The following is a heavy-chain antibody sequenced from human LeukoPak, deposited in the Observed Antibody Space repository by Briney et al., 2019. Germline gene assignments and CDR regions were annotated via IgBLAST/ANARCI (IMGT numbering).Heavy chain of an antibody. D-gene: IGHD5-18*01. V-gene: IGHV4-34*01. CDR1: GGSFSGYY. CDR3: ARAMRGYSYGSFLYYYYMDV. Sequence: SETLSLTCAVYGGSFSGYYWSWIRQPPGKGLEWIGEINHSGSTNYNPSLKSRVTISVDTSKNQFSLKLSSVTAADTAVYYCARAMRGYSYGSFLYYYYMDVWGKGTTVTVSS. CDR2: INHSGST. J-gene: IGHJ6*03.